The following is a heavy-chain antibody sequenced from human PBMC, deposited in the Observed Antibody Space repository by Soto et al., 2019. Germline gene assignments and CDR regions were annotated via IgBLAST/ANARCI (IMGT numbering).Heavy chain of an antibody. V-gene: IGHV3-23*01. Sequence: LRLSCAGSGFTFSRFAMSWVRQVPGKGLEWVSAISGGSTYYADSVKGRFTISRDNSKNTLYLQMNSLRAEDTAVYYCAKAVNYGMDVWGQGTTVTVSS. J-gene: IGHJ6*02. CDR2: ISGGST. CDR3: AKAVNYGMDV. CDR1: GFTFSRFA.